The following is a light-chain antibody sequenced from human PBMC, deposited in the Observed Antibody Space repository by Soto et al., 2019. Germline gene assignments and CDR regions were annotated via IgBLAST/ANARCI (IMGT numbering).Light chain of an antibody. CDR1: QGISSY. V-gene: IGKV1-8*01. CDR2: DAS. Sequence: AIRVTQSPSSLSASTGDRVTITCRASQGISSYLAWYQQKPGKAPKFLIYDASSLESGVPSRFSGSGSGTEFTLTISNLQPDDFATYYCQQYNIYPLTCGGGTKVDSK. CDR3: QQYNIYPLT. J-gene: IGKJ4*01.